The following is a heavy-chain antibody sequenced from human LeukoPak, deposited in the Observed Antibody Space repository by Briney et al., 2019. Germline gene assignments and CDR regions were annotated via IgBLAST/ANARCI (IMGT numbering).Heavy chain of an antibody. D-gene: IGHD2-2*01. CDR3: GRGLDRYQPLQA. Sequence: SVKVSCKASGGTFSSYAISWVRQAPGQGLEWMGGIIPIFGTANYAQKFQGRVTITADESTSTAYMELSSLRSEDTAVYYCGRGLDRYQPLQAWGQGTLVTVSS. CDR2: IIPIFGTA. CDR1: GGTFSSYA. V-gene: IGHV1-69*13. J-gene: IGHJ5*02.